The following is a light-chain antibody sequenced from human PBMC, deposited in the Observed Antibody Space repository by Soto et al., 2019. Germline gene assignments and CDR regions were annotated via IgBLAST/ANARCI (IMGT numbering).Light chain of an antibody. J-gene: IGLJ1*01. CDR2: EVS. CDR3: SSYTGSNIRYV. CDR1: SNDVGGYNY. Sequence: QSVLTHPASVSGSPGQSITISCTGTSNDVGGYNYVSWYQHHPGKAPKLMIYEVSDRPSGVSNRFSGSKSGNTASLTISGLQAEDEADYYCSSYTGSNIRYVFGTGTKVTV. V-gene: IGLV2-14*01.